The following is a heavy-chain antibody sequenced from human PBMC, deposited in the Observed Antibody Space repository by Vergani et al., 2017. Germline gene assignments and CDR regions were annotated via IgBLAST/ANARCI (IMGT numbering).Heavy chain of an antibody. CDR2: LRYDGTTR. CDR1: GFSFGSYG. CDR3: VKDRDSSIWFDD. D-gene: IGHD6-13*01. V-gene: IGHV3-30*02. Sequence: QVQLVESGGGVVQPGGSLRLSCAASGFSFGSYGMHWVRVRQAPGKGLEWLAYLRYDGTTRQYADSVKGRFTISRDNSKNTLYLQMDSLRPEDTAMFYCVKDRDSSIWFDDWRQETEVTVSS. J-gene: IGHJ4*02.